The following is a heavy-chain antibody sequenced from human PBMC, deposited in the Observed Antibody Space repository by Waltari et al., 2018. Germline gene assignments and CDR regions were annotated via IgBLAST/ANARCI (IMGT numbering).Heavy chain of an antibody. CDR1: AGTFSSYA. CDR2: IIPIFGTA. D-gene: IGHD3-10*01. V-gene: IGHV1-69*14. CDR3: AGFGEPLGAFDI. Sequence: QVQLVQSGSEVKKPGSSVTVSCKASAGTFSSYAISWVRQAPGQGLEWMGGIIPIFGTANYAQKFQGRVTITADKSTSTAYMELSSLRSEDTAVYYSAGFGEPLGAFDIWGQGTMVTVSS. J-gene: IGHJ3*02.